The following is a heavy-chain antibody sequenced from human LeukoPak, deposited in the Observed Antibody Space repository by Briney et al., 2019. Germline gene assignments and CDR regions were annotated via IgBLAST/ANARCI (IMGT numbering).Heavy chain of an antibody. CDR1: GGTFSSYA. V-gene: IGHV1-69*01. Sequence: ASVKVSCKASGGTFSSYAISWVRQAPGQGLEWMGGIIPIFGTANYAQKFQGRVTITADESTSTAYMELSSLRSEDTAVYYCARGGGDTIFGVAHRGPFDYWGQGTLVTVSS. CDR3: ARGGGDTIFGVAHRGPFDY. D-gene: IGHD3-3*01. CDR2: IIPIFGTA. J-gene: IGHJ4*02.